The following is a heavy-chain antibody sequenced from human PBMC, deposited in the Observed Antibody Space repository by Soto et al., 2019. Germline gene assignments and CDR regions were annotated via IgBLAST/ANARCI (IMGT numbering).Heavy chain of an antibody. V-gene: IGHV4-34*01. D-gene: IGHD3-10*01. CDR1: GGSFSGYY. CDR3: ARGRGSGRYYYYGMDV. J-gene: IGHJ6*02. CDR2: INHSGST. Sequence: SETLSLTCAVYGGSFSGYYWSWIRQPPGKGLEWIGEINHSGSTNYNPSLKSRVTISVDTSKNQFSLKLSSVTAADTAVYYCARGRGSGRYYYYGMDVWGQGXTVTVYS.